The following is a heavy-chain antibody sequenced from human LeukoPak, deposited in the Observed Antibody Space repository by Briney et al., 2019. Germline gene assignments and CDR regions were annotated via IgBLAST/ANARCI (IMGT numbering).Heavy chain of an antibody. V-gene: IGHV1-18*01. CDR1: GYMFTSYA. CDR3: ARHPYYDSSGYYVY. J-gene: IGHJ4*02. CDR2: ISAYSGNT. D-gene: IGHD3-22*01. Sequence: ASVKVSCKASGYMFTSYAISWVRQAPGQGLEWMGWISAYSGNTNYAQRFQGRVTMTTDTSTSTAYMELRSLRSDDTAVYYCARHPYYDSSGYYVYWGQGTLVTASS.